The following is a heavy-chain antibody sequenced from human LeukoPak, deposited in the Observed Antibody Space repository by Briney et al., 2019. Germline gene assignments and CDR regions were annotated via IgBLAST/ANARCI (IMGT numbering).Heavy chain of an antibody. V-gene: IGHV3-21*04. CDR2: ISSSSYI. CDR3: AKGVATRPLYYFDY. Sequence: KSGGSLRLSCAASGFTFSSYGMHWVRQAPGKGLEWVSSISSSSYIYYAGSVKGRFTISRDNSKNTLYLQTNSLRAEDTAVYYCAKGVATRPLYYFDYWGQGTLVTVSS. J-gene: IGHJ4*02. CDR1: GFTFSSYG. D-gene: IGHD6-6*01.